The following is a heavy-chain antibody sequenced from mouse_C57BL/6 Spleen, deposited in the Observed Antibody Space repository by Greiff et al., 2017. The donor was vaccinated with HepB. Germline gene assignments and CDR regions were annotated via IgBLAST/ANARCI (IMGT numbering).Heavy chain of an antibody. Sequence: EVKLMESGPELVKPGASVKIPCKASGYTFTDYNMDWVKQSHGKSLEWIGDINPNNGGTIYNQKFKGKATLTVDKSSSTAYMELRSLTSEDTAVYYCARGPIPNYYGSSYGYFDVWGTGTTVTVSS. CDR1: GYTFTDYN. CDR3: ARGPIPNYYGSSYGYFDV. D-gene: IGHD1-1*01. V-gene: IGHV1-18*01. CDR2: INPNNGGT. J-gene: IGHJ1*03.